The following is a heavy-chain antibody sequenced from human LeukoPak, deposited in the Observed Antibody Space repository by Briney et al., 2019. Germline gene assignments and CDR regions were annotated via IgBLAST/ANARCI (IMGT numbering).Heavy chain of an antibody. Sequence: PGGSLRLSCAASGFTFSSYSMNWVRQAPGKGLEWVSSISSSSSYIYYADSVKGRFTISRDNAKNSLYLQMNSLRAEDTAVYYCARAQRRELRFLEWLLENYFDYWGQGTLVTVSS. CDR3: ARAQRRELRFLEWLLENYFDY. CDR1: GFTFSSYS. V-gene: IGHV3-21*01. D-gene: IGHD3-3*01. J-gene: IGHJ4*02. CDR2: ISSSSSYI.